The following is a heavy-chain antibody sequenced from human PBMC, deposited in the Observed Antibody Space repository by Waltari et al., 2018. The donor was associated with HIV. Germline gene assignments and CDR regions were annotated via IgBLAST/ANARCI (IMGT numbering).Heavy chain of an antibody. J-gene: IGHJ2*01. CDR3: ARMNVVVTAITPDGYFDL. Sequence: QVQLQESGPGLVQPSETLSITCTVSGGSISSYYWRWIRQPAGNGLEWIGRIYTSGSTNYNPSLKSRVTMSGDTSKNQFSLKLSSVTAADTAVYYCARMNVVVTAITPDGYFDLWGRGTLVTVSS. CDR1: GGSISSYY. CDR2: IYTSGST. D-gene: IGHD2-21*02. V-gene: IGHV4-4*07.